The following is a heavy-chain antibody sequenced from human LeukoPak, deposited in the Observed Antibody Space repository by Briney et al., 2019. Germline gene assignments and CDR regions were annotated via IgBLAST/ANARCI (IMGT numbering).Heavy chain of an antibody. Sequence: GGSLRLSCAASGFTFDDYGMSWVRQAPGKGPEWVSGINWNGGSTGYADSVKGRFTISRDNAKNSLYLQMNSLRAEDTGVYYCARNSDSYGYGLDPWGQGTLVTVSS. CDR1: GFTFDDYG. CDR2: INWNGGST. V-gene: IGHV3-20*04. J-gene: IGHJ5*02. CDR3: ARNSDSYGYGLDP. D-gene: IGHD5-18*01.